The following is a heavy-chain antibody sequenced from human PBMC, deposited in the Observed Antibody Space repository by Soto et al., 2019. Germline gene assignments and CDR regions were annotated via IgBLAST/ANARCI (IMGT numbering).Heavy chain of an antibody. V-gene: IGHV4-31*03. CDR2: IYYTGNT. Sequence: QVQLQESGPGLVKPSQTLSLTCTVSGGSISSGGTGSYWTWIRQLPGKGLEWIGYIYYTGNTYYTPSLKSRPTISIDTSENQFSLKLTSVTAPATAVYFCASGHDAYKVRYWGQGTLVTVSS. D-gene: IGHD1-1*01. CDR3: ASGHDAYKVRY. J-gene: IGHJ4*02. CDR1: GGSISSGGTGSY.